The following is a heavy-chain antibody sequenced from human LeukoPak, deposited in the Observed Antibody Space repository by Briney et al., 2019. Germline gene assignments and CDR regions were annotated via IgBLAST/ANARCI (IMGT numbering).Heavy chain of an antibody. Sequence: SETLSLTCTVSGGSISSSSYYWGWIRQPPGKGLEWIGSIYYSGSTYYNPSLKSRVTISVDTSKNQFSLKLSSVTAADTAVYYCARTRGFYYYYYMDVWGKGTRSPSP. CDR2: IYYSGST. J-gene: IGHJ6*03. CDR1: GGSISSSSYY. D-gene: IGHD5-12*01. CDR3: ARTRGFYYYYYMDV. V-gene: IGHV4-39*07.